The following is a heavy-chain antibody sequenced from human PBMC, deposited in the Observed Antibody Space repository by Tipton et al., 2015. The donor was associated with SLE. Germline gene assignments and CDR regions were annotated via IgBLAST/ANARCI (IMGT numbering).Heavy chain of an antibody. CDR1: GGSISSSSYY. Sequence: TLSLTCTVSGGSISSSSYYWGWIRQPPGKGLEWIGRIYYSGSTYYNPSLKSRVTISVDTSENQFSLKLSSGTAADTAMYYCARVSGYDSGLYFSYYGMDVWGHGTTVTGSS. D-gene: IGHD5-12*01. CDR2: IYYSGST. J-gene: IGHJ6*02. CDR3: ARVSGYDSGLYFSYYGMDV. V-gene: IGHV4-39*07.